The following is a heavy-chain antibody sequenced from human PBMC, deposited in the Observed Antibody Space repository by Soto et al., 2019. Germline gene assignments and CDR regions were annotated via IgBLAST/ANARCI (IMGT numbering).Heavy chain of an antibody. CDR3: ARDFVVMAGNEDY. CDR1: GYTFTSYG. V-gene: IGHV1-18*04. D-gene: IGHD2-8*01. CDR2: ISPYNGKT. J-gene: IGHJ4*02. Sequence: VQLVQSGAEVKKPGASVKVSCKASGYTFTSYGISWVRQAPGQGLEWMGWISPYNGKTNYAQKLQGRVTMTTDPSTSTAYMELRSLISDDTAVYYCARDFVVMAGNEDYWGQGTLVTVSS.